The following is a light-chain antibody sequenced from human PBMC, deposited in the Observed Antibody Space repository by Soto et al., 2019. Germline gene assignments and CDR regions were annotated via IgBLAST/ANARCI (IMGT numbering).Light chain of an antibody. CDR2: DAS. Sequence: EVVLTQSPATLSVSPGEGVTLSCRASQGIGDTLAWYQHKPGQTPRLLIYDASARATGVPARFSGSGSGTDFTLTISSLEPEDSAVYYCQQGSNWPQTFGQGTKVDIK. J-gene: IGKJ1*01. V-gene: IGKV3-11*01. CDR3: QQGSNWPQT. CDR1: QGIGDT.